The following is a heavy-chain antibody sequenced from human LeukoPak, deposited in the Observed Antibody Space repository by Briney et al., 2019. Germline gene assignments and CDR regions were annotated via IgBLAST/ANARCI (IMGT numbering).Heavy chain of an antibody. Sequence: GRSLRLSCAASGFTFSSYGMNWVRQAPGKGLGWVAVISYDGSNKYYADSVKGRFTISRDNSKNTLYLQMNSLRAEDTAVYYCAKTAWYAILQGNDYWGQGTLVTVSS. CDR2: ISYDGSNK. D-gene: IGHD2-8*01. V-gene: IGHV3-30*18. J-gene: IGHJ4*02. CDR1: GFTFSSYG. CDR3: AKTAWYAILQGNDY.